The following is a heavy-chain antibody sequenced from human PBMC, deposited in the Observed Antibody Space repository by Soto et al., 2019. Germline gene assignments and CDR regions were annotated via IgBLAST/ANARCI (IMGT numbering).Heavy chain of an antibody. J-gene: IGHJ4*02. D-gene: IGHD2-8*01. CDR2: IYYSGST. Sequence: SETLSLTCTVSGGSISSGGYYWSWIRQHPGKGLEWIGYIYYSGSTYYNPSLKSRVTISVDTSKNQFSLKLSSVTAADTAVYYCASVKQGYCTNGVSHIDYWGQVTLVTVST. V-gene: IGHV4-31*03. CDR3: ASVKQGYCTNGVSHIDY. CDR1: GGSISSGGYY.